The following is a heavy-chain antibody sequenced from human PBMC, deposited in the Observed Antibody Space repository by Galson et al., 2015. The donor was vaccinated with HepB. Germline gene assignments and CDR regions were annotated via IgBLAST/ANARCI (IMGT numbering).Heavy chain of an antibody. CDR1: GFTFSSYS. V-gene: IGHV3-21*06. J-gene: IGHJ6*03. Sequence: SLRLSCAASGFTFSSYSMNWVRQAPGKGLEWVSSITSSSSNIQYADSVKGRFTISRDNAKNSLYLQMSSLRAEDTAVYYCARAPYCTGSICQKSYYYYYMDVWGKGTTVTVSS. CDR2: ITSSSSNI. D-gene: IGHD2-8*02. CDR3: ARAPYCTGSICQKSYYYYYMDV.